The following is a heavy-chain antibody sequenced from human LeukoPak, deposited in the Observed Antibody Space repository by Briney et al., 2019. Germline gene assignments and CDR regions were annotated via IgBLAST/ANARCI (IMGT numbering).Heavy chain of an antibody. J-gene: IGHJ4*02. D-gene: IGHD5-12*01. CDR2: INHSGST. Sequence: SETLSLTCAVYGGSFSGYYWSWIRRPPGKGLEWIGEINHSGSTNYNPSLKSRVTISVDTSKNQFSLKLSSVTAADTAVYYCARGYSGYGYWGQGTLVTVSS. CDR3: ARGYSGYGY. V-gene: IGHV4-34*01. CDR1: GGSFSGYY.